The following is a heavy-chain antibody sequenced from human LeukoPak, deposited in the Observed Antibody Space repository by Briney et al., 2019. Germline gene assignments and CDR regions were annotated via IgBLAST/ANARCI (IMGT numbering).Heavy chain of an antibody. CDR2: ITSSSTTI. CDR3: AREPLDF. CDR1: GFTFRTYA. V-gene: IGHV3-48*02. Sequence: GGSLRLSCAASGFTFRTYAMHWVRQAPGKGLEWVSYITSSSTTIYYADSVKGRFTISRDNAKNSLYLQMNSLRDEDTAVYYCAREPLDFWGQGTLVTVSS. J-gene: IGHJ4*02.